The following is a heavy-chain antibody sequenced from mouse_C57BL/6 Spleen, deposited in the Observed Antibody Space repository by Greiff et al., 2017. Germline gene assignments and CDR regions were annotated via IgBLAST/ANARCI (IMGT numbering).Heavy chain of an antibody. CDR3: AREDYGYAMDY. CDR1: GYTFTSYG. D-gene: IGHD1-1*01. CDR2: IYPRSGNT. V-gene: IGHV1-81*01. J-gene: IGHJ4*01. Sequence: VKLQESGAELARPGASVKLSCKASGYTFTSYGISWVKQRTGQGLEWIGEIYPRSGNTYYNEKFKGKATLTAAKSSSTAYMELRSLTSEDSAVYFCAREDYGYAMDYWGQGTSVTVSS.